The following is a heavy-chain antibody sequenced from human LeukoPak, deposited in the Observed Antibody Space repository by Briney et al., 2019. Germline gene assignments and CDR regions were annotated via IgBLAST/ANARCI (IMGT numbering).Heavy chain of an antibody. V-gene: IGHV3-23*01. CDR2: ISGSGGST. CDR3: AKAVRRYYATGQRIYYFDY. Sequence: PGGSLRPSCAASGFTFSSYAMSWVRQAPGKGLEWVSAISGSGGSTYYADSVKGRFTISRDNSKNTLYLQMNSLRAEDTAVYYCAKAVRRYYATGQRIYYFDYWGQGTLVTVSS. CDR1: GFTFSSYA. J-gene: IGHJ4*02. D-gene: IGHD3-10*01.